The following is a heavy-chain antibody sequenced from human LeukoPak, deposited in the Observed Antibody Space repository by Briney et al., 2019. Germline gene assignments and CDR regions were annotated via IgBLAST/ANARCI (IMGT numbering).Heavy chain of an antibody. D-gene: IGHD3-10*01. V-gene: IGHV5-10-1*01. CDR2: IDPSDSYT. J-gene: IGHJ5*02. CDR1: GYSFTSYW. Sequence: GESLKISCKGSGYSFTSYWISWVRQMPGKGLEWMGRIDPSDSYTNYSPSFQGHVTISADKSISTAYLQWSSLKASDTAMYYCARGPSGSASYNGFDPWGQGTLVTVSS. CDR3: ARGPSGSASYNGFDP.